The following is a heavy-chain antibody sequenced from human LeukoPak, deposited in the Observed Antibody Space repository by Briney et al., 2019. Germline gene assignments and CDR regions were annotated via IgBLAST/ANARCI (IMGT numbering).Heavy chain of an antibody. CDR2: ISGSGGST. D-gene: IGHD6-19*01. CDR1: GFTFGKYA. V-gene: IGHV3-23*01. Sequence: GGSLRLSCAASGFTFGKYAMSWVRQAPGKGLEWVSAISGSGGSTYYADSVKGRFTISRDNSKNTLYLQMNSLRAEDTAVYYCAKERPWAGTGYYFDYWGQGTLVTVSS. CDR3: AKERPWAGTGYYFDY. J-gene: IGHJ4*02.